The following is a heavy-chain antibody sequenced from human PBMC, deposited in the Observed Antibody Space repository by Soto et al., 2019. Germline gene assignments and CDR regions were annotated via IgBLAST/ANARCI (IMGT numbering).Heavy chain of an antibody. Sequence: PSETLSLTCTVSGGSISSGDYYWSWIRQPPGKGLEWIGYIYYSGSTYYNPSLKSRVTISVDTSKNQFSLKLSSVTAADTAVYYCARDGSAVGYYYGMDAWGQGTTVTV. CDR2: IYYSGST. D-gene: IGHD1-26*01. J-gene: IGHJ6*02. CDR1: GGSISSGDYY. CDR3: ARDGSAVGYYYGMDA. V-gene: IGHV4-30-4*01.